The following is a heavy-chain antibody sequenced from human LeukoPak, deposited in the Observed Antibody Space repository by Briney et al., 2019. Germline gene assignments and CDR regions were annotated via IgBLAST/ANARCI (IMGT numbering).Heavy chain of an antibody. J-gene: IGHJ6*02. V-gene: IGHV1-58*01. D-gene: IGHD5-12*01. Sequence: ASVKVSCKASGFTLTSSAVQWVRQARGQRLEWIGWIVVGSGNTNYAQKFQERVTITRDMSTSTAYMELSSLRSEDTAVYYCAAALRYDPPMPHYYYYGMDVWGQGTTVTVSS. CDR1: GFTLTSSA. CDR2: IVVGSGNT. CDR3: AAALRYDPPMPHYYYYGMDV.